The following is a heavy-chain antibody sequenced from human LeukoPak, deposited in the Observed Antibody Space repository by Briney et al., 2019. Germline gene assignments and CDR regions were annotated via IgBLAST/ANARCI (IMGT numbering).Heavy chain of an antibody. CDR1: GGTSSSYV. V-gene: IGHV1-69*01. CDR2: IIPIFGTA. D-gene: IGHD6-6*01. CDR3: ARVQQLVLDY. J-gene: IGHJ4*02. Sequence: GSSVKVSCKASGGTSSSYVISWVRQAPGQGLEWMGGIIPIFGTANYAQKFQGRVTITADESTSTAYMELSSLRSEDTAVYYCARVQQLVLDYWGQGTLVTVSS.